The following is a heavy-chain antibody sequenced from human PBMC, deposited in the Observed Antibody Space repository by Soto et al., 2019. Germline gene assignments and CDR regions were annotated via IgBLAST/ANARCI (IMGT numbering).Heavy chain of an antibody. CDR2: INAGNGNT. D-gene: IGHD2-21*02. J-gene: IGHJ4*02. CDR3: ARSIVVVTALDY. CDR1: GSTFTSYS. Sequence: AAVKVSCKASGSTFTSYSMHWVRQAPGQRLEWMGWINAGNGNTKYSQQFQGRVTITRDTSASTAYMELSSLRSEDTAVYYCARSIVVVTALDYWGQGTLVTVAS. V-gene: IGHV1-3*01.